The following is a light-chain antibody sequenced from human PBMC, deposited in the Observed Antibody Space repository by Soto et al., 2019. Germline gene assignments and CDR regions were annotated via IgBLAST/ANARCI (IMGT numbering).Light chain of an antibody. J-gene: IGKJ1*01. V-gene: IGKV3-11*01. CDR3: QQYYSTTWT. CDR1: QSVSSY. Sequence: EIVLTQSPATLSLSPGERATLSCRASQSVSSYLAWYQQKPGQAPRLLIYDASNRATGIPARFSGSGSGTDFTLTISSLQAEDVAVYYCQQYYSTTWTFGQGTKVDIK. CDR2: DAS.